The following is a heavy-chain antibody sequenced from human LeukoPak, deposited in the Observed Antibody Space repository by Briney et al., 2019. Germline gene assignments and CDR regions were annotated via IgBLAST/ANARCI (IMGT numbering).Heavy chain of an antibody. CDR3: ARRPAMAGQFDY. CDR1: GYSISSGYY. CDR2: ICHSGST. V-gene: IGHV4-38-2*01. J-gene: IGHJ4*02. Sequence: SETLSLTCAVSGYSISSGYYWGWVRQPPGKGLEWIGSICHSGSTYYNPSLKSRVTISVDTSKNQFSLKLSSVTAADTAVYYCARRPAMAGQFDYWGQGTLVTVSS. D-gene: IGHD5-18*01.